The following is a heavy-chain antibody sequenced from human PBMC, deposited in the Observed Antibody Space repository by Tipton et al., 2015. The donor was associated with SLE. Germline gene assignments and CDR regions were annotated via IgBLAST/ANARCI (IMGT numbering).Heavy chain of an antibody. CDR2: INHGGST. CDR1: GGSFSGYY. V-gene: IGHV4-34*01. CDR3: ARGDVSSWPTYYYYGMDV. Sequence: TLSLTCAVYGGSFSGYYWSWIRQPPGKGLEWIGEINHGGSTNYNPSLKSRVTISVDTSKKQFSLRLSSVTAADTAVYHCARGDVSSWPTYYYYGMDVWGQGTTVTVSS. D-gene: IGHD6-13*01. J-gene: IGHJ6*02.